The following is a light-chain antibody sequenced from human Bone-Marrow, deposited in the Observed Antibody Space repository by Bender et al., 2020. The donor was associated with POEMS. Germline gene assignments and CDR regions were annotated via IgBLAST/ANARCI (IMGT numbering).Light chain of an antibody. Sequence: QSALTQPASVSGSPGQSITISCTGTSSDVGTYKLVSWYQQHPGRAPKLIIYEGIKRPSGVSNRFSASRSGNTAFLTISGLLPEDEADYYCYSYRGASSLVFGGGTKVTVL. CDR1: SSDVGTYKL. CDR3: YSYRGASSLV. J-gene: IGLJ2*01. V-gene: IGLV2-14*02. CDR2: EGI.